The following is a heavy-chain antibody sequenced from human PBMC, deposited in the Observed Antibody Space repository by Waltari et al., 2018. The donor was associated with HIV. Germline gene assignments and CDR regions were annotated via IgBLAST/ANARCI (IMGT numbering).Heavy chain of an antibody. Sequence: QVQLQESGPGLVKPSQTLSLTCTVSGGSISSGNYYWSWIRQPAGKGLEWIGRIYSNGRTTYNPSRKSRVTISVDTSKNQFSRKLSSVTAADTAVYYCARGTGTYDFWSGDLPQSYAYGMDVWGQGTTVSVSS. CDR1: GGSISSGNYY. CDR2: IYSNGRT. D-gene: IGHD3-3*01. J-gene: IGHJ6*02. CDR3: ARGTGTYDFWSGDLPQSYAYGMDV. V-gene: IGHV4-61*02.